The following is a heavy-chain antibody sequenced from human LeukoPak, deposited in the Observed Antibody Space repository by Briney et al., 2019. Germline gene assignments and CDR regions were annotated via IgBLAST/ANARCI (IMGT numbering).Heavy chain of an antibody. D-gene: IGHD3-3*01. J-gene: IGHJ4*02. V-gene: IGHV4-30-2*03. CDR2: IYYSGST. CDR1: GGSISSGGYS. Sequence: SETLSLTCAVSGGSISSGGYSWSWIRQPPGKGLEWIGSIYYSGSTYYNPSLKSRVTISVDTSKNQFSLKLSSVTAADTAVYYCARHHDFWSGYYSYFDYWGQGTLVTVSS. CDR3: ARHHDFWSGYYSYFDY.